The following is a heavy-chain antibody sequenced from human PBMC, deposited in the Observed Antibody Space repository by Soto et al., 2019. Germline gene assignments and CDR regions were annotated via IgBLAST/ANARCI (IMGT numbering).Heavy chain of an antibody. J-gene: IGHJ4*02. CDR2: IYYNDDR. D-gene: IGHD5-12*01. Sequence: KSGPTLVNPTQTLTLTCTFSGFSFTTAGVAVGWIRQTPGGALEWLTLIYYNDDRRFSPSLKTRLTITGDTSKNQVVLSLTNVDPGDTATYFCAHSDGGYEIIYFDFWGQGIQVTVSS. CDR1: GFSFTTAGVA. V-gene: IGHV2-5*01. CDR3: AHSDGGYEIIYFDF.